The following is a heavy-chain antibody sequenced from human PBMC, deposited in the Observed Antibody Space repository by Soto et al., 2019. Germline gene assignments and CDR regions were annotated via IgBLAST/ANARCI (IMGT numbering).Heavy chain of an antibody. J-gene: IGHJ5*02. D-gene: IGHD6-13*01. CDR3: ARRAYSSSPTGKNWFDP. CDR2: IYYSGST. V-gene: IGHV4-59*01. Sequence: PSETLSLTCTVSGGSISSYYWSWIRQPPGKGLEWIGYIYYSGSTNSNPSLKSRVTISVDTPKNQFSLKLSSVTAADTAVYYCARRAYSSSPTGKNWFDPWGQGTLVTVSS. CDR1: GGSISSYY.